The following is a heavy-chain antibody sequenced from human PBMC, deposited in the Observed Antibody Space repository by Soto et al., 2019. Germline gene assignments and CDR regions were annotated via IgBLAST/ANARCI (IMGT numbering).Heavy chain of an antibody. CDR1: GFSLNTYW. Sequence: GESLKISCNASGFSLNTYWIGWVRQKPGKGLEWMGSIFHGDSDTRYSPSFQGQVTISADRSISTAYLQWSSLKASDTAMYYCARGYCTTSICDPWFDPWGQGTLVTVSS. J-gene: IGHJ5*02. V-gene: IGHV5-51*01. CDR3: ARGYCTTSICDPWFDP. CDR2: IFHGDSDT. D-gene: IGHD2-8*01.